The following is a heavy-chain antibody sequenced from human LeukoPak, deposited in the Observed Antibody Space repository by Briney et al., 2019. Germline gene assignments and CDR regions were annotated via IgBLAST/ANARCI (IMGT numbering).Heavy chain of an antibody. J-gene: IGHJ3*02. V-gene: IGHV3-66*01. Sequence: GGSLRLSCAASGFAVSSNYMSWVRQAPGKGLEWVSVIYSGGATHYADSVKARFTISRDNSKNTLYLQMNSLRAEDTAVYYCARESGSREAFDIWGQGTMVTVSS. CDR3: ARESGSREAFDI. CDR1: GFAVSSNY. CDR2: IYSGGAT. D-gene: IGHD6-13*01.